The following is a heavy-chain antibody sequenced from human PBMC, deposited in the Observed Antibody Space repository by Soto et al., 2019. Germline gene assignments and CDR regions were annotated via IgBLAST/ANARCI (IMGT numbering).Heavy chain of an antibody. V-gene: IGHV4-31*03. CDR2: IYYSGNA. CDR3: ARVGISASDAFDI. D-gene: IGHD3-3*02. CDR1: GGSISSDAYY. J-gene: IGHJ3*02. Sequence: SETLSLTCTVSGGSISSDAYYWSWIRQHPGKGLEWIGYIYYSGNAYYDASLKSRVTISVDTSKNQFSLRLTSVTVADTAVYYCARVGISASDAFDIWGQGTMVTVSS.